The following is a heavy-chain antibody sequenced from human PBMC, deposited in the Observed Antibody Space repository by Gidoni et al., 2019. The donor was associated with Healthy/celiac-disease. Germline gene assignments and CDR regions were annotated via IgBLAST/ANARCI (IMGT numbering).Heavy chain of an antibody. J-gene: IGHJ6*02. Sequence: EVQLLESGGGLVQPGGSLRLSRAASGFTFSSYAMSWVRQAPGKGLEWVSAISGSGGSTYYADSVKGRFTISRDNSKNTLYLQMNSLRAEDTAVYYCAKDWYSYGSMDVWGQGTTVTVSS. CDR1: GFTFSSYA. V-gene: IGHV3-23*01. D-gene: IGHD5-18*01. CDR2: ISGSGGST. CDR3: AKDWYSYGSMDV.